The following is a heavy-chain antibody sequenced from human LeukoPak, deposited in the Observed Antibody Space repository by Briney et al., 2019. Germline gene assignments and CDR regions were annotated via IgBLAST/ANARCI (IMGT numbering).Heavy chain of an antibody. Sequence: SETLSLTCTVSGGSISSSSYYWGWIRQPPGKGLEWIGEINHSGSTNYNPSLKSRVTISVDTSKNQFSLKLSSVTAADTAVYYCARGEWRTGYFQHWGQGTLVTVSS. CDR1: GGSISSSSYY. J-gene: IGHJ1*01. CDR3: ARGEWRTGYFQH. CDR2: INHSGST. D-gene: IGHD2-8*01. V-gene: IGHV4-39*07.